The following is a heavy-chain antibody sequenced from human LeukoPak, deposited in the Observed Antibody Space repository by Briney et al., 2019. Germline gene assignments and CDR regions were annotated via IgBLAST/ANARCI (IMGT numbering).Heavy chain of an antibody. V-gene: IGHV3-21*04. CDR2: ISSSSSYI. Sequence: GGSLRLSCAASGFTFSSYSMNWVRQAPGKGLEWVSSISSSSSYIYYADSVKGRFTTSRDNAKNSLYLQMNSLRAEDTAVYYCANLVVVAATQTNYWGQGTLVTVSS. D-gene: IGHD2-15*01. CDR3: ANLVVVAATQTNY. J-gene: IGHJ4*02. CDR1: GFTFSSYS.